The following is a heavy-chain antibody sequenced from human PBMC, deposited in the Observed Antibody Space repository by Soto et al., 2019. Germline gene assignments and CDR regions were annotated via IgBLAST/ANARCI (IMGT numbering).Heavy chain of an antibody. CDR2: IYYSGST. CDR1: GGSTSSDNY. CDR3: ARDMAGGRDFWSGYFGYYGMDV. J-gene: IGHJ6*02. D-gene: IGHD3-3*01. V-gene: IGHV4-31*03. Sequence: SETLPLTCTVSGGSTSSDNYWSWIRQHPGKGLEWIGYIYYSGSTYYNPSLKSRVTISVDTSKNQFSLKLSSVTAADTAVYYCARDMAGGRDFWSGYFGYYGMDVWGQGTTVTVSS.